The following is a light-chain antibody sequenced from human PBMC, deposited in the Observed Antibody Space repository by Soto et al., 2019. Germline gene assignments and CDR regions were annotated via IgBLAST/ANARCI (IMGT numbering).Light chain of an antibody. J-gene: IGKJ4*01. CDR3: RQRSNSTPLT. CDR1: QSVGSY. V-gene: IGKV3-11*02. Sequence: EIEVTQSPATLSLSPGERATLSCRTSQSVGSYLAWYQKKPGQAPRLLIYDASNRATGIPARFSGGGSGRDFTLTISSLDPEVFAVYYCRQRSNSTPLTFGGGTNVEI. CDR2: DAS.